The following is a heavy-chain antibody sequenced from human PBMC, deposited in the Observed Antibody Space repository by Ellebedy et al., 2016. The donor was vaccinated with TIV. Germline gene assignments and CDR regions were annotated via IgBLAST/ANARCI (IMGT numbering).Heavy chain of an antibody. CDR1: GYTFTSYG. CDR3: ARTEGYGYAYYFDY. CDR2: ISAYNGNT. D-gene: IGHD5-18*01. J-gene: IGHJ4*02. V-gene: IGHV1-18*04. Sequence: ASVKVSCKASGYTFTSYGTSWVRQAPGQGLEWMGWISAYNGNTNYAQKLQGRVTMTTDTSTSTAYMELRSLRSDDTAVYYCARTEGYGYAYYFDYWGQGTLVTVSS.